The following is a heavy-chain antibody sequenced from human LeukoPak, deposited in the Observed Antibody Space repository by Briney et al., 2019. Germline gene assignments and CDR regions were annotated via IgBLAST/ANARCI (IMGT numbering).Heavy chain of an antibody. Sequence: PGGSLRLSCAASGFTFSSYGMHWVRQAPGKGLEWVAVIWYDGSNKYYADSVKGRFTISRDNSKNTLYLQMNSLRAEDTAVYYCARETYYYDSSGYYYYYGMDVWGQGTTVTVSS. CDR3: ARETYYYDSSGYYYYYGMDV. CDR1: GFTFSSYG. D-gene: IGHD3-22*01. J-gene: IGHJ6*02. V-gene: IGHV3-33*01. CDR2: IWYDGSNK.